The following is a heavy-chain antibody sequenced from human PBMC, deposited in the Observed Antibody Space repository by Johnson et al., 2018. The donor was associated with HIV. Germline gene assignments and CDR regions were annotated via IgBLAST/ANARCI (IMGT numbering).Heavy chain of an antibody. J-gene: IGHJ3*02. CDR3: ARERYGSQAIDAFDI. D-gene: IGHD2-15*01. V-gene: IGHV3-11*04. CDR2: ISSSGSTI. CDR1: GFTFSEYY. Sequence: QVQLVESGGGLVKPGGSLRVSCVASGFTFSEYYMSWIRQAPWKGLEWVSYISSSGSTIYYADSVKGRFTISRANAKNSLYLQMNSLRAEDTAMYYCARERYGSQAIDAFDIWGQGTMVTVSS.